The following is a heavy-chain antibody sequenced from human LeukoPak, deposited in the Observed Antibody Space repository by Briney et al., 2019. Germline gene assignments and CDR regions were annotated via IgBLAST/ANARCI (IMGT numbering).Heavy chain of an antibody. J-gene: IGHJ5*02. Sequence: GGSLRLSCAASGFTFSSYGMHRVRQAPGKGLDWVAYIRNDASNTFYADSVKGRFSISRDNSKNTVYLQMNSLIPEDTAVYYCAKRAGSAWSAGAWGQGTLVTVSS. CDR3: AKRAGSAWSAGA. CDR1: GFTFSSYG. D-gene: IGHD3-10*01. CDR2: IRNDASNT. V-gene: IGHV3-30*02.